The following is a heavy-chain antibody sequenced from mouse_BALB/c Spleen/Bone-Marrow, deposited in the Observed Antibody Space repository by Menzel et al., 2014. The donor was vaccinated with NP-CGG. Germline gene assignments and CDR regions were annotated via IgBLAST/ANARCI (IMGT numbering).Heavy chain of an antibody. J-gene: IGHJ2*01. D-gene: IGHD2-14*01. Sequence: EVKLEESGAELVKPGASVKLSCTASGFNIKDTYMHWVKQRPEQGLEWIGRIDPANGNTKCDPKFQGKASITADTSSNTAYLQLSSLTSEDTAVYYCARYRLGTYFDYWGQGTTLTVSS. V-gene: IGHV14-3*02. CDR1: GFNIKDTY. CDR3: ARYRLGTYFDY. CDR2: IDPANGNT.